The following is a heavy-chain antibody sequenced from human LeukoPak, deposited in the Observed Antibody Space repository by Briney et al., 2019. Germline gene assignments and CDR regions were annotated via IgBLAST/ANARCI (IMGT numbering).Heavy chain of an antibody. CDR3: ARGSGGIVVVPAAPDSPPYYYYMDV. D-gene: IGHD2-2*01. J-gene: IGHJ6*03. CDR2: INHSGST. V-gene: IGHV4-34*01. CDR1: GFTFSSYD. Sequence: GSLRLSCAASGFTFSSYDMSWIRQPPGKGLEWIGEINHSGSTNYNPSLKSRVTISVDTSKNQFSLKLSSVTAADTAVYYCARGSGGIVVVPAAPDSPPYYYYMDVWGKGTTVTVSS.